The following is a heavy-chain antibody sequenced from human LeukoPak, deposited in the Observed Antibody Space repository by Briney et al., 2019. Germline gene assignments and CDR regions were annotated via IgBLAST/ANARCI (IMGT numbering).Heavy chain of an antibody. Sequence: GGSLRLSCAASGFTFSSYAMSWVRQAPGKGLEWVSAISGSGGSTYYADSVKGRFTISRDNSKNTLYLQMNSLRAEDTAVYYCAKQPQDPYGAYLRPLDYWGQATLVTASS. D-gene: IGHD4-17*01. CDR2: ISGSGGST. V-gene: IGHV3-23*01. CDR3: AKQPQDPYGAYLRPLDY. CDR1: GFTFSSYA. J-gene: IGHJ4*02.